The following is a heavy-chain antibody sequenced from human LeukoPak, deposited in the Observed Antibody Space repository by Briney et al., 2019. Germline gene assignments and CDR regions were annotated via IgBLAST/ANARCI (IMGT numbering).Heavy chain of an antibody. J-gene: IGHJ6*02. CDR1: GYTFTSYG. CDR3: AREGTIVVVPAATYYYYYGMDV. Sequence: ASVKVSCKASGYTFTSYGISWVRQAPGQGLEWMGWISAYNGNTNYAQKLQGRVTMTTDTSTSTAYMELRSLRSDDTAVYYCAREGTIVVVPAATYYYYYGMDVWGQGTTVTVSS. V-gene: IGHV1-18*01. D-gene: IGHD2-2*01. CDR2: ISAYNGNT.